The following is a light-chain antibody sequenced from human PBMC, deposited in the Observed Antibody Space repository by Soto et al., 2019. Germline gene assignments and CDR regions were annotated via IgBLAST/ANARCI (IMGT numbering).Light chain of an antibody. CDR1: QTINSY. V-gene: IGKV1-39*01. CDR3: HQTYTIPQT. J-gene: IGKJ1*01. CDR2: TAS. Sequence: DIQMTQSPSSLSASVGDRVTITCRARQTINSYLNWYQQKPGKAPNLLIYTASNLASGVPSRFSGSGSGTDFTLTSSSLQPGDFATYYCHQTYTIPQTFGQGTKVEI.